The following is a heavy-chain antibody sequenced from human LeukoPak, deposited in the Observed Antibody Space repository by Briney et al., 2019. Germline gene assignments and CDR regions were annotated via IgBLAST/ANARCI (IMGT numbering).Heavy chain of an antibody. V-gene: IGHV4-61*01. CDR1: GGSISSGSYY. Sequence: SETLSLTCTVSGGSISSGSYYWSWIRQPPGKGLEWIGYIYYSGSTNYNPSLKSRVTISVDTSKNQFSLKLSSVTAADTAVYYCARDHKSDYYDSSGYYVYALDIWGQGTMVTVSS. CDR2: IYYSGST. D-gene: IGHD3-22*01. J-gene: IGHJ3*02. CDR3: ARDHKSDYYDSSGYYVYALDI.